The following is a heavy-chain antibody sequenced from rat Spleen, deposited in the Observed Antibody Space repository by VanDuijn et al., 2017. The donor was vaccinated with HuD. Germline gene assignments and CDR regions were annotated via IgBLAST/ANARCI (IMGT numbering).Heavy chain of an antibody. D-gene: IGHD5-1*01. CDR1: GFTFNNYW. Sequence: EVQLVESDGGLVQPGRSLKLSCVASGFTFNNYWMTWIRQAPGKGLEWVASITNTGGSAYYPDSVKGRFTISRDNAENTVYLQMNSLRSEDTATYYCAKGTGDYWGQGVMVTVSS. V-gene: IGHV5-31*01. CDR3: AKGTGDY. CDR2: ITNTGGSA. J-gene: IGHJ2*01.